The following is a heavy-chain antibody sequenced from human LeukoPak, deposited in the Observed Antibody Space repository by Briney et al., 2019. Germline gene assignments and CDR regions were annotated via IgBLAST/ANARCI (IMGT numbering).Heavy chain of an antibody. CDR2: ISSSSSYI. CDR1: GFTFSSYS. CDR3: AKVPGWDIVLG. J-gene: IGHJ4*02. V-gene: IGHV3-21*01. D-gene: IGHD2-8*01. Sequence: GGSLRLSCAASGFTFSSYSMNWVRQAPGKGLEWVSSISSSSSYIYYADSVKGRFTISRDNAKNSLYLQMNSLRAEDTAVYYCAKVPGWDIVLGWGQGTLVTVSS.